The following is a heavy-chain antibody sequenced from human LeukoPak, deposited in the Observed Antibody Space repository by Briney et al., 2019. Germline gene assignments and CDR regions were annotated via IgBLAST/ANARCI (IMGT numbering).Heavy chain of an antibody. CDR2: ISGSSSNV. Sequence: QPGGSLRLSCAASGFTFSSYEMNWVRQAPGKGLEWISAISGSSSNVYYAASVRGRFTISRHSPNNTLFLQMNNLRPEGTAVYYCARTSYYYDMDVWGPGTTVTVSS. CDR1: GFTFSSYE. CDR3: ARTSYYYDMDV. V-gene: IGHV3-48*03. J-gene: IGHJ6*02.